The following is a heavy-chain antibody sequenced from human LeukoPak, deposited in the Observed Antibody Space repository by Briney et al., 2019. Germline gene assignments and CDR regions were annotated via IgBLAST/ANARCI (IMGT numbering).Heavy chain of an antibody. Sequence: ASVKVSCKASGYTFTGYYMHWVRHAPGQGLEWMGWINPNSGGKNYAQKFQGRVTMTRDTSISTAYMELSRLRSDDTAVYYCAREGIVVVPAAILSCGFDYWGQGTLVTVSS. D-gene: IGHD2-2*02. CDR1: GYTFTGYY. CDR3: AREGIVVVPAAILSCGFDY. V-gene: IGHV1-2*02. CDR2: INPNSGGK. J-gene: IGHJ4*02.